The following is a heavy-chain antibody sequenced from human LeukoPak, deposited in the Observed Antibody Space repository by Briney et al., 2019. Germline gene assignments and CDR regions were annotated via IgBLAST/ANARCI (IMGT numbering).Heavy chain of an antibody. CDR2: MYYSGST. CDR1: GDSITSSDYY. V-gene: IGHV4-39*01. D-gene: IGHD6-19*01. CDR3: ARVYSSGWYYFDY. Sequence: SETLSLTCTVSGDSITSSDYYWGWIRQPPGKELEWIGNMYYSGSTYYNPSLKGRVTISVDTSKNQFSLKLSSVTAADTAVYYCARVYSSGWYYFDYWGQGTLVTVSS. J-gene: IGHJ4*02.